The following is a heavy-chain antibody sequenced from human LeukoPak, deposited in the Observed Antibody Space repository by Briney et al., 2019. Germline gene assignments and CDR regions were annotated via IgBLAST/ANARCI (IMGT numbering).Heavy chain of an antibody. CDR1: GGSISSGGYS. CDR3: AGGFSSGWYPTIDY. CDR2: IYNSGTT. J-gene: IGHJ4*02. V-gene: IGHV4-30-4*07. Sequence: SQTLSPTCAVSGGSISSGGYSWSWIRQPPGKGLEWIGYIYNSGTTNYNPSLKSRVTISVDTSKNQFSLKLSSVTAADTAVYYCAGGFSSGWYPTIDYWGQGTLVTVSS. D-gene: IGHD6-19*01.